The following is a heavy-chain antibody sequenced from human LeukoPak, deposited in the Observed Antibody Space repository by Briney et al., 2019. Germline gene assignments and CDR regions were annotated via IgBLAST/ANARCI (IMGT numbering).Heavy chain of an antibody. J-gene: IGHJ4*02. CDR2: ISSSSSTI. D-gene: IGHD2/OR15-2a*01. Sequence: GGSLRLSCAASGFTFSSYSMNWVRQAPGKGLEWVSYISSSSSTIYYADSVKGRFTISRDNAKNSLYLQMNSLRAEDTAVYYCARGKRPHDDVVLTGAYWGQGTLVTVSS. V-gene: IGHV3-48*01. CDR1: GFTFSSYS. CDR3: ARGKRPHDDVVLTGAY.